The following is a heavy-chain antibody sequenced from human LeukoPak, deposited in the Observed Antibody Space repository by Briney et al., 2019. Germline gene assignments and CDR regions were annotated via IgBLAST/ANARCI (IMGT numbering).Heavy chain of an antibody. CDR2: ISSSGSTI. J-gene: IGHJ4*02. CDR3: ARVNWAVGIVVVPAAIIFDY. CDR1: GFTFSDYY. V-gene: IGHV3-11*01. D-gene: IGHD2-2*01. Sequence: PGGSLRLSCAASGFTFSDYYMSWIRQAPGKGLEWVSYISSSGSTIYYADSVKGRFTISRDNAKNSLYLQMNSLRAEDTAVYYCARVNWAVGIVVVPAAIIFDYWGQGTLVTVSS.